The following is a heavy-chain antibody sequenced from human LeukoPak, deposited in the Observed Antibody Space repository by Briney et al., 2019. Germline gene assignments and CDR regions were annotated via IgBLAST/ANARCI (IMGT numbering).Heavy chain of an antibody. V-gene: IGHV3-23*01. J-gene: IGHJ4*02. CDR3: AKTGSGEQRLLLVPL. Sequence: PGGSLRLSCTACGFTFRIFAMNWLRQAPGKGLEWVSTISGSGGSTYYADSVKGRFTISRDNSKNTLYLQMNSLRADDTAVYYCAKTGSGEQRLLLVPLWGRGTLVTVSS. CDR2: ISGSGGST. CDR1: GFTFRIFA. D-gene: IGHD2-15*01.